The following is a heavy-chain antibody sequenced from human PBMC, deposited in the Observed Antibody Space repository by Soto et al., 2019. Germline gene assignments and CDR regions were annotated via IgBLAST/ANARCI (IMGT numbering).Heavy chain of an antibody. J-gene: IGHJ6*02. CDR1: GFTFSSYA. Sequence: QVQLVESGGGVVQPGRSLRLSCAASGFTFSSYAMHWVRQAPGKGLEWVAVISYDGSNKYYADSVKGRFTISRDNAKNTLYQQMNSLSAEDTAVHYCARDRVVVPAATGGNYYYYGMDVWGQGTTVTVSS. CDR3: ARDRVVVPAATGGNYYYYGMDV. V-gene: IGHV3-30-3*01. D-gene: IGHD2-2*01. CDR2: ISYDGSNK.